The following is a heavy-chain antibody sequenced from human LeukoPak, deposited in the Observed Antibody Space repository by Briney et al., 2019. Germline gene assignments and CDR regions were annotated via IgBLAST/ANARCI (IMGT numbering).Heavy chain of an antibody. CDR3: ARYRGSSSWNFDY. Sequence: SETLSLTCTVSGGSISSSSYYWGWIRQPPGKGLEWIGSIYYSGSTNYNPSLKSRVTISVDTSKNQFSLKLSSVTAADTAVYYCARYRGSSSWNFDYWGQGTLVTVSS. CDR2: IYYSGST. J-gene: IGHJ4*02. V-gene: IGHV4-39*07. CDR1: GGSISSSSYY. D-gene: IGHD6-13*01.